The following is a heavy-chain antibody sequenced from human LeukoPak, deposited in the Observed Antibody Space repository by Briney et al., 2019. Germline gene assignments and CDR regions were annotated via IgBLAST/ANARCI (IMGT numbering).Heavy chain of an antibody. D-gene: IGHD6-13*01. J-gene: IGHJ4*02. CDR2: ISYDGSNK. V-gene: IGHV3-30-3*01. Sequence: GGSLRRSCAASGFTFSSYAMHWVRQAPGKGLEWVAVISYDGSNKYYADSVKGRFTISRDNSKDTLYLQMNSLRAEDTAVYYCARELGTAGTFDYWGQGTLVTVSS. CDR1: GFTFSSYA. CDR3: ARELGTAGTFDY.